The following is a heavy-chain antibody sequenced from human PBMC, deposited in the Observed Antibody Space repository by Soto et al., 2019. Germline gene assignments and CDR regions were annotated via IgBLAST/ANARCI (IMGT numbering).Heavy chain of an antibody. J-gene: IGHJ5*02. CDR2: ISYDGSNK. CDR3: ARDLVLWFGDNWFDP. Sequence: QVPLVESGGGVVQPGRSLRLSCAASGFTFSSYAMHWVRQAPGKGLEWVAVISYDGSNKYYADSVKGRFTISRDNSKNTLYLQMNSLRAEDTAVYYCARDLVLWFGDNWFDPWGQGTLVTVSS. V-gene: IGHV3-30-3*01. CDR1: GFTFSSYA. D-gene: IGHD3-10*01.